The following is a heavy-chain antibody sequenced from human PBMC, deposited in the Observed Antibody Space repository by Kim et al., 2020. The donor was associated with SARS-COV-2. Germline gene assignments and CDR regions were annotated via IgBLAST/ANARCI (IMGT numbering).Heavy chain of an antibody. D-gene: IGHD3-22*01. Sequence: SVKVSCKASGGTFSSYAISWVRQAPGQGLEWMGRIIPILGIANYAQKFQGRVTITADKSTSTAYMELSSLRSEDTAVYYCAVMDSSGYYYVDYWGQGTLVTVSS. CDR1: GGTFSSYA. V-gene: IGHV1-69*04. J-gene: IGHJ4*02. CDR2: IIPILGIA. CDR3: AVMDSSGYYYVDY.